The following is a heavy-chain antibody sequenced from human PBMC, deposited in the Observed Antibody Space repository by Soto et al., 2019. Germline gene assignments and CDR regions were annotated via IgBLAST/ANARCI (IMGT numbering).Heavy chain of an antibody. J-gene: IGHJ4*02. V-gene: IGHV1-2*04. CDR1: GYTFTGYY. CDR3: ARGGGYVLDRIDY. Sequence: ASVKVSCKASGYTFTGYYMHWVRQAPGQRLEWMGWINPNSGGTNYAQKFQGWVTMTRVTSISTAYMELSRLRSDDTTVYYCARGGGYVLDRIDYWGQGTLVTVSS. D-gene: IGHD5-12*01. CDR2: INPNSGGT.